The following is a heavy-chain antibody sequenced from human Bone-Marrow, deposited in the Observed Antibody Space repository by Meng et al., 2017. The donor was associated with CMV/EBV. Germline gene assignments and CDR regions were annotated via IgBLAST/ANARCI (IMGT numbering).Heavy chain of an antibody. J-gene: IGHJ4*02. CDR3: ARDQSLGYYYGPGSSILD. V-gene: IGHV1-46*01. Sequence: ASVKVSCKASGGTFSSYAISWVRQAPGQGLEWMGIINPSGGSTSYAQKLQGRVTMTRDTSTSTVYMELSSLRSEDTAVYYCARDQSLGYYYGPGSSILDWGQGTLVTGSS. CDR1: GGTFSSYA. CDR2: INPSGGST. D-gene: IGHD3-10*01.